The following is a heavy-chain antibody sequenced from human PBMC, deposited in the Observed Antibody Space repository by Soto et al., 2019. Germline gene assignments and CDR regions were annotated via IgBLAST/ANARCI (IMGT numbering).Heavy chain of an antibody. CDR1: GYTFISYA. Sequence: QVQLVQSGAEERKPGASVKLSCRASGYTFISYARHWVRQAPGQRLEWMGWVNPATGHTEYSQKFQGRVTITRDTSAKTGYMELSSLRSEDTAVYYCARGGWFLDDWGQGTLVTVSS. J-gene: IGHJ4*02. V-gene: IGHV1-3*05. CDR2: VNPATGHT. CDR3: ARGGWFLDD. D-gene: IGHD3-10*01.